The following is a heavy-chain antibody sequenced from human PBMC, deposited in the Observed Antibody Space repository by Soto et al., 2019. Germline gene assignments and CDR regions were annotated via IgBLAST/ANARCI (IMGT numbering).Heavy chain of an antibody. V-gene: IGHV1-8*01. CDR1: GYTFISYD. J-gene: IGHJ6*03. Sequence: QVQLVQSGAEVKKPGASVKVSCKASGYTFISYDINWVRQATGQGLEWMGWMNPNSGNTGYAQKFQGRVTMTRNTSISTAYIELSSLRSEDTAVYYCARGVRLRNYMDVWGKGTTVTVSS. D-gene: IGHD3-16*01. CDR3: ARGVRLRNYMDV. CDR2: MNPNSGNT.